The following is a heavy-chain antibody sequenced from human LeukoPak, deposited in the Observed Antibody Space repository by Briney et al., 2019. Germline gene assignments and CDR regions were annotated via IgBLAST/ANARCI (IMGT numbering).Heavy chain of an antibody. V-gene: IGHV3-30-3*01. CDR1: GFTFSSYA. CDR3: ARDYPADH. J-gene: IGHJ4*02. CDR2: ISSDGSDK. Sequence: PGGSLRLSCAASGFTFSSYAMHWVRQAPGKGLEWVALISSDGSDKKYADSVKGRFTMSRDNSKNTLYLQIHSLRVEDTAVYYCARDYPADHWGQGTLVTVSS.